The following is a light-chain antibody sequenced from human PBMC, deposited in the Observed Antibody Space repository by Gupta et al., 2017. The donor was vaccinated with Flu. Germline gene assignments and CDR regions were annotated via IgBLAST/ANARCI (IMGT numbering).Light chain of an antibody. CDR1: SSDIATNY. V-gene: IGLV1-47*01. Sequence: VTISFAATSSDIATNYVYCYHHRPGATPNLLLYKHGRRTSGVPDRFSASKYAATATLTNSALPAEAEADYYCAELDVNQSVWVFGGGTKLTVL. CDR3: AELDVNQSVWV. J-gene: IGLJ3*02. CDR2: KHG.